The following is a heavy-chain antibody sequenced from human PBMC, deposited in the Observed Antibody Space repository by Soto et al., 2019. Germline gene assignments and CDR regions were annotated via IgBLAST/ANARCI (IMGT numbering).Heavy chain of an antibody. CDR3: VREGGENWFDP. Sequence: SETLSLTCTFSVVSISSGDYYCSWIRQPPGKGLEWIGYIYYSGSTFYNPSLKNRVTISLDTSKIQFSLKLSSVTAADTAVYYCVREGGENWFDPWGQGTLVTLS. J-gene: IGHJ5*02. CDR2: IYYSGST. CDR1: VVSISSGDYY. D-gene: IGHD3-16*01. V-gene: IGHV4-30-4*01.